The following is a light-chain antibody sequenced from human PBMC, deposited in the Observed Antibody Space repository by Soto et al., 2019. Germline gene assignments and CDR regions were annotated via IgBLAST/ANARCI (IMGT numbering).Light chain of an antibody. V-gene: IGLV1-40*01. CDR3: QTYDSSLSGYV. CDR2: GNS. J-gene: IGLJ1*01. CDR1: SSNIGAGYD. Sequence: QAVVTQPPSVSGAPGQRVTISCTGSSSNIGAGYDVHWYQQLPGIAPKLLIHGNSNRPSGVPDRFSGSKSGTSASLAITGLQAEDEADYYCQTYDSSLSGYVFGSGTKVTVL.